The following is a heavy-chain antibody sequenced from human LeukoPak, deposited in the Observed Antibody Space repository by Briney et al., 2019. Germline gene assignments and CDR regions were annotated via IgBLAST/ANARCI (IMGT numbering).Heavy chain of an antibody. V-gene: IGHV3-30*18. CDR1: GFTFSSYG. Sequence: GGSLRLSCAASGFTFSSYGMHWVRQAPGKGLEWVAVISYDGSNKYYADSVKGRFTISRDNSKNTLCLQMNSLRAEDTAVYYCAKGGRELPPRTPVIFDYWGQGTLVTVSS. J-gene: IGHJ4*02. CDR2: ISYDGSNK. CDR3: AKGGRELPPRTPVIFDY. D-gene: IGHD1-26*01.